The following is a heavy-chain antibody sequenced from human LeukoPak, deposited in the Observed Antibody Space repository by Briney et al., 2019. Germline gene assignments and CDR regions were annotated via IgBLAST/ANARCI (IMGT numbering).Heavy chain of an antibody. CDR3: ARGGSPSDY. J-gene: IGHJ4*02. Sequence: GGSPRLSCAASGFTFSSYWMHWVRQRPGKGLVWVSRIHLDGRTTNYADSVKGRFTISRDNAKNTLSLEMNSLRPEDTAVYYCARGGSPSDYWGQGTLVSVSS. CDR1: GFTFSSYW. V-gene: IGHV3-74*01. CDR2: IHLDGRTT. D-gene: IGHD3-16*01.